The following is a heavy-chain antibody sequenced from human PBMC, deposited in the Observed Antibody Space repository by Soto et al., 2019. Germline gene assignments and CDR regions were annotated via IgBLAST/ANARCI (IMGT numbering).Heavy chain of an antibody. CDR1: GGTFSSYA. CDR2: IIPIFGTA. Sequence: ASVKVSCRASGGTFSSYAISWVRQAPGQGLEWMGGIIPIFGTANYAQKFQGRVTITADESTSTAYMELSSLRSEDTAVYYRAREFSLSRGSVRYLVYSGPGILVTGSS. J-gene: IGHJ4*02. CDR3: AREFSLSRGSVRYLVY. V-gene: IGHV1-69*13. D-gene: IGHD3-10*01.